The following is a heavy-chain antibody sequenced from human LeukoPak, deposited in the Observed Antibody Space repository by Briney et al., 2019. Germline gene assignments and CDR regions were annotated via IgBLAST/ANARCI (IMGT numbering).Heavy chain of an antibody. D-gene: IGHD3-16*01. CDR3: ARGGGAAHFDP. CDR2: INPNSGGT. J-gene: IGHJ5*02. Sequence: GASVKVSCKASGYTFTGYYMHWVRQAPGQGLEWMGWINPNSGGTNYAQNFQGRVTMTRDTSISTAYMEMSSLRSDDTAVYFCARGGGAAHFDPWGQGTLATVSS. V-gene: IGHV1-2*02. CDR1: GYTFTGYY.